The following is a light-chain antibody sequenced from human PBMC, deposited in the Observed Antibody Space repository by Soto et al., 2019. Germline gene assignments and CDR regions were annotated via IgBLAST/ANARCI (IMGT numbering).Light chain of an antibody. CDR1: QTISSW. V-gene: IGKV1-9*01. J-gene: IGKJ5*01. CDR3: QQFNSYPIT. Sequence: DSQMTHSPSTLSGAVGDRVTITCRASQTISSWLAWYQQKPGKAPKLLIYAASTLQSGVPSRFSGSGSGTEFTLTISSLQPEDFATYYCQQFNSYPITFGQGTRLEIK. CDR2: AAS.